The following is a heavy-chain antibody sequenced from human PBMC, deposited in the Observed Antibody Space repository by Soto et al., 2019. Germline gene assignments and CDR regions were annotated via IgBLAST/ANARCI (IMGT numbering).Heavy chain of an antibody. Sequence: GASVKVPCKASGFTFTSSAVQWVRQARGQRLEWIGWIVVGSGNTNYAQKFQERVTITRDMSTSTAYMELSSLRSEDTAVYYCAAEAHDSSGYYYYYYGMDVWGQGTTVTVSS. CDR2: IVVGSGNT. CDR1: GFTFTSSA. J-gene: IGHJ6*02. V-gene: IGHV1-58*01. CDR3: AAEAHDSSGYYYYYYGMDV. D-gene: IGHD3-22*01.